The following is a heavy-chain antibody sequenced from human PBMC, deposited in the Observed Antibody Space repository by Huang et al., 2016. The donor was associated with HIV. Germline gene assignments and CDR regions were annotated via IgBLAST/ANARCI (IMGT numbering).Heavy chain of an antibody. CDR3: AREYYYDNSGYYFDY. CDR2: IIPIFGKP. Sequence: QVQLVQSGAEVKKPGSSVKVSCKASGGTFTTYTITWVRQAPGQGLEWMGGIIPIFGKPNYAKKFQGRVTITADESTSTAYMELSSLRSEDTAVYYCAREYYYDNSGYYFDYWGQGTLVTVSS. CDR1: GGTFTTYT. D-gene: IGHD3-22*01. V-gene: IGHV1-69*13. J-gene: IGHJ4*02.